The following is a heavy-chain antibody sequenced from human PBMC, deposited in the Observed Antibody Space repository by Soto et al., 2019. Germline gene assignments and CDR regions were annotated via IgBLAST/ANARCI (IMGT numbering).Heavy chain of an antibody. CDR2: MNPNSGNT. CDR1: GYTFTSYD. V-gene: IGHV1-8*01. Sequence: ASVKVSCKASGYTFTSYDINWVRQATGQGLEWMGWMNPNSGNTGYAQKFQGRVTMTRNTSISTAYMELRSLRSDDTAIYYCARDPHEFWTSYWFDPWGQGTPVTVSS. D-gene: IGHD3-3*01. CDR3: ARDPHEFWTSYWFDP. J-gene: IGHJ5*02.